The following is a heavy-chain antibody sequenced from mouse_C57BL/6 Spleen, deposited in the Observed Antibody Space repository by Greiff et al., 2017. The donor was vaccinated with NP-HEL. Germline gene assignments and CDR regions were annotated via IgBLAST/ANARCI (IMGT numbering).Heavy chain of an antibody. CDR2: IYPGDGDT. CDR3: ARSGLLLRSYYFDY. J-gene: IGHJ2*01. V-gene: IGHV1-80*01. CDR1: GYAFSSYW. Sequence: VQLQQSGAELVKPGASVKISCKASGYAFSSYWMNWVKQRPGKGLEWLGQIYPGDGDTNYNGKFKGKATLTADKSSSTAYMQLSRLTSEDSAVYFCARSGLLLRSYYFDYWGQGTTLTVSS. D-gene: IGHD1-1*01.